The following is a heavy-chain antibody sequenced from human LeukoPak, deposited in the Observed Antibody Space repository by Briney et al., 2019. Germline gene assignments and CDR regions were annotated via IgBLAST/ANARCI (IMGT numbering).Heavy chain of an antibody. D-gene: IGHD2-15*01. V-gene: IGHV1-2*02. Sequence: ASVTVSCKASGYTFTGYYMHWVGQAPGQGLEGMGWINPNSGGTNYAQKFQGRVTMTRDTSITTPYMQLSRLRSADTAVYYCARDLARVVAATGFYSYGMDVWGQGTTVTVSS. CDR2: INPNSGGT. CDR3: ARDLARVVAATGFYSYGMDV. J-gene: IGHJ6*02. CDR1: GYTFTGYY.